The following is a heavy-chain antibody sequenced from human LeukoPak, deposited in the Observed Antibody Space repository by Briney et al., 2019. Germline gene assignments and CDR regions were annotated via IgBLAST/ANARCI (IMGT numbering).Heavy chain of an antibody. D-gene: IGHD4/OR15-4a*01. Sequence: PSETLSLTCAVYGGSFSGYYWSWIRQPPGKGLEWIGEINHSGSTNYNPSPKSRVTISVDTSKNQFSLKLSSVTAADTAVYYCARHDGRGGATMGALDYWGRGTLVTVSS. CDR3: ARHDGRGGATMGALDY. CDR2: INHSGST. CDR1: GGSFSGYY. J-gene: IGHJ4*02. V-gene: IGHV4-34*01.